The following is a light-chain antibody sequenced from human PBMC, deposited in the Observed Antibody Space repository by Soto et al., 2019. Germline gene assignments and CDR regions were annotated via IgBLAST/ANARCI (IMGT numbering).Light chain of an antibody. CDR2: DAS. J-gene: IGKJ1*01. V-gene: IGKV1-13*02. CDR3: QHTWT. CDR1: QGISSA. Sequence: AIQLTQSPSSLSASVGDRVTITCRASQGISSALAWYQQKPGKAPKLLIYDASSLESGVPPRFSGSGSGTEFTLTISSLQPDDFATYYCQHTWTFGQGTKVDIK.